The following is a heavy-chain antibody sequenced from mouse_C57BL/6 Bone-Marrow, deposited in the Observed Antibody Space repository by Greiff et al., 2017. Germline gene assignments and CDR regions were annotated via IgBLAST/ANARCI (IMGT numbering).Heavy chain of an antibody. J-gene: IGHJ1*03. CDR1: GYTFTSYW. D-gene: IGHD1-1*01. Sequence: VKLQQPGAELVKPGASVKVSCKASGYTFTSYWMHWVKQRPGQGLEWIGRIHPSDSATNYNEQFKGKATLTVYKASRTTYMQLSSLTSEDSAVYYCSIDGSSDFYWYFDVWGTGTTVTVSS. CDR3: SIDGSSDFYWYFDV. CDR2: IHPSDSAT. V-gene: IGHV1-74*01.